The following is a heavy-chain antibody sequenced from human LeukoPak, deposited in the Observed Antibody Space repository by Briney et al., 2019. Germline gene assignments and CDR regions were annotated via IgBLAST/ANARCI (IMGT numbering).Heavy chain of an antibody. V-gene: IGHV3-23*01. CDR3: AKVTSGSYYAPPPLYYFDY. J-gene: IGHJ4*02. CDR1: GFTFSSYA. CDR2: ISGSGGST. Sequence: GGSLRLSCAAPGFTFSSYAMNWVRQAPGKGLEWVSRISGSGGSTYYADSVKGRFSISRDNSKNTMHLQMNSLRVEDTAVYYCAKVTSGSYYAPPPLYYFDYWGQGTLVAVSS. D-gene: IGHD3-10*01.